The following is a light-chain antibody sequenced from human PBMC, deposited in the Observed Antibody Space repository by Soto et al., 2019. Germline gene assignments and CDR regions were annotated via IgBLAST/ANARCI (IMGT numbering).Light chain of an antibody. V-gene: IGKV1-6*01. CDR3: LQKYFYPFT. J-gene: IGKJ3*01. Sequence: IQMTQSPSTLPASVGDRVTITCRASQTISSWLAWYQQKPGKAPKLLIYAASNLQSGVPARFSGSGSGTDFTLTISSLQPEDFATYYCLQKYFYPFTFGPGTKVDIK. CDR1: QTISSW. CDR2: AAS.